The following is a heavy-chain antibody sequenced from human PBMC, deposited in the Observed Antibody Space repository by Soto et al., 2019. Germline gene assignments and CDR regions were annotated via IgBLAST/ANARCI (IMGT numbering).Heavy chain of an antibody. CDR1: SGSFSGYY. CDR2: INHSGST. D-gene: IGHD2-15*01. Sequence: SETLSLTCAVYSGSFSGYYWSWIRQPPGKGLEWIGEINHSGSTNYNPSLKSRVTISVDTSKNQFSLKLSSVTAADTAVYYCARGSNCSGGSCYFDYWGQGTLVTVSS. CDR3: ARGSNCSGGSCYFDY. J-gene: IGHJ4*02. V-gene: IGHV4-34*01.